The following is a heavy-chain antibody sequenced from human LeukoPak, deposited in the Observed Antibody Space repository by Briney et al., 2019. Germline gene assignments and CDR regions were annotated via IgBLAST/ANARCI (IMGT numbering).Heavy chain of an antibody. CDR3: ARDGAVAGTGTYYFDY. Sequence: SETLSLTCAVYGGSFSGYYWSWIRQPPGKGLEWIGEINHSGSTNYNPSLKSRVTISVDTSKNQFSLKLSSVTAADTAVYYCARDGAVAGTGTYYFDYWGQGTLVTVSS. J-gene: IGHJ4*02. D-gene: IGHD6-19*01. CDR1: GGSFSGYY. CDR2: INHSGST. V-gene: IGHV4-34*01.